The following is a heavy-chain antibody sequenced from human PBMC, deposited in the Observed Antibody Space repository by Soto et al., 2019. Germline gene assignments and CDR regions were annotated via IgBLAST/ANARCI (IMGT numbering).Heavy chain of an antibody. V-gene: IGHV3-53*01. CDR3: ATGWPGGFDY. CDR2: IYSGGST. D-gene: IGHD2-15*01. CDR1: GFTINSKH. J-gene: IGHJ4*02. Sequence: GGSLRLSCAASGFTINSKHMSWVRQAPGKGLEWVSLIYSGGSTYYADSVQGRFTISRDNSTNTLYLQMNSLRGEDTAVYYCATGWPGGFDYWGQGTLVTVSS.